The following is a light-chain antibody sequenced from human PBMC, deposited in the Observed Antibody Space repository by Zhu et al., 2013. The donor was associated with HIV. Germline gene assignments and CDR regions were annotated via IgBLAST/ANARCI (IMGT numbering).Light chain of an antibody. Sequence: QSALTQPASMSGSPGQSITMSCTGTNSDVGGYNYVSWYQQHPGKAPKVLIYEVSNRPSGVSNRFSGSKSGNTASLTISGLQAEDEADYYCCSYTARSTAVFGGGTKLTVV. J-gene: IGLJ2*01. V-gene: IGLV2-14*01. CDR1: NSDVGGYNY. CDR3: CSYTARSTAV. CDR2: EVS.